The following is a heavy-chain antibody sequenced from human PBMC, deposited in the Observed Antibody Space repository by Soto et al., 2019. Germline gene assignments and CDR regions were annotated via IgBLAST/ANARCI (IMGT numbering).Heavy chain of an antibody. D-gene: IGHD5-12*01. CDR3: ARGQEGVVATH. Sequence: QVQLQQWGAGLLKPSETLSLNCAVTGGSLSGYYWSWIRQPPGKGLEWIGEVKDGGHTNYSPSLRGRGTISSDTSNNQFSPRLNSVTAADTGVYYCARGQEGVVATHWDQGSLVTVSS. V-gene: IGHV4-34*01. J-gene: IGHJ4*02. CDR2: VKDGGHT. CDR1: GGSLSGYY.